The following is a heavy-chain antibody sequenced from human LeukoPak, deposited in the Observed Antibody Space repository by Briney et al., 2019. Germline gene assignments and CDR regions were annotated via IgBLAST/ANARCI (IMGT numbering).Heavy chain of an antibody. D-gene: IGHD2-21*01. J-gene: IGHJ4*02. CDR3: AKETGPYSAFDY. V-gene: IGHV3-33*06. Sequence: QPGGSLRLSCAASGFNFRTYGMHWVRQAPGKGLEWVAVIWDDGRNQFYADSVKGRFTVSRDNSKNTLSLQMSSPRAEDTAVYYCAKETGPYSAFDYWGQGILVTVSP. CDR1: GFNFRTYG. CDR2: IWDDGRNQ.